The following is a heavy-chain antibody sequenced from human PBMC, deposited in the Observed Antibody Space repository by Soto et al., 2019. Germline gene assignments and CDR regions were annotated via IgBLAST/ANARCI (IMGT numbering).Heavy chain of an antibody. J-gene: IGHJ4*02. CDR3: ATAPSFHTTYYYIFTSLNTGYFDY. V-gene: IGHV1-8*01. CDR2: MNPNSGNT. Sequence: QVQLVQSGAEVKKPGASVKVSCKASGYTFTSYDINWVRQATGQGLEWIGWMNPNSGNTGYAQKFHGRVTMTRNTSITTANIELTSLRSEDTAVYYCATAPSFHTTYYYIFTSLNTGYFDYWGQGTLVTVSS. D-gene: IGHD3-9*01. CDR1: GYTFTSYD.